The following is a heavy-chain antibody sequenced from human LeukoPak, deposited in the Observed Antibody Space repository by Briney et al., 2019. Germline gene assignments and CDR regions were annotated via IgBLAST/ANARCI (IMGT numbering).Heavy chain of an antibody. J-gene: IGHJ4*02. CDR2: IKQDGSEK. CDR1: GFTFSSYA. Sequence: GGSLRLSCAASGFTFSSYAMSWVRQAPGKGLEWVANIKQDGSEKYYVDSVKGRFTISRDNAKNSLYLQMNSLRAEDTAVYYCAREAARPLNFDYWGQGTLVTVSS. CDR3: AREAARPLNFDY. D-gene: IGHD6-6*01. V-gene: IGHV3-7*03.